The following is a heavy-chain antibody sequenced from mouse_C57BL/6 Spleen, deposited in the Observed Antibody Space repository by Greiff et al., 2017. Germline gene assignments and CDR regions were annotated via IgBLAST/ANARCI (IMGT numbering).Heavy chain of an antibody. CDR3: ARRNRDGGWYFDV. V-gene: IGHV14-2*01. CDR1: GFNIKDYY. Sequence: VQLQQSGAELVKPGASVKLSCTASGFNIKDYYMHWVKQRTEQGLEWIGRIDPEGGETKYAPKFQGKATITADTSSNTAYLQLSSLTSEDTAVYYCARRNRDGGWYFDVWGTGTTVTVSS. D-gene: IGHD2-14*01. CDR2: IDPEGGET. J-gene: IGHJ1*03.